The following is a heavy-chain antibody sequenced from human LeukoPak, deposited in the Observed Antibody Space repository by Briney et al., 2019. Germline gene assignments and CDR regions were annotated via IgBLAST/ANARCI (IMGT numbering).Heavy chain of an antibody. CDR2: ISAYNGNT. Sequence: ASVKVSCKASGYTFTSYGISWVRQAPGQGLEWMGWISAYNGNTNYAQKLQGRVTMTTDTSTSTAYMELRSLRSDDTAVYYCARDRSPDILGHIAYWGQGTPVTVSS. V-gene: IGHV1-18*01. D-gene: IGHD3-9*01. CDR1: GYTFTSYG. CDR3: ARDRSPDILGHIAY. J-gene: IGHJ4*02.